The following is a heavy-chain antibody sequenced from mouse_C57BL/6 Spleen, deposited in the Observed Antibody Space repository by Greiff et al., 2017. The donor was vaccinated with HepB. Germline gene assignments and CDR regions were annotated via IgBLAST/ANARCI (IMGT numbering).Heavy chain of an antibody. CDR3: ARYYYGSSRDWYFDV. CDR1: GFSLTSYA. Sequence: VKVVESGPGLVAPSQSLSITCTVSGFSLTSYAISWVRQPPGKGLEWLGVIWTGGGTNYNSALKSRLSISKDNSKSQVFLKMNSLQTDDTARYYCARYYYGSSRDWYFDVWGTGTTVTVSS. CDR2: IWTGGGT. V-gene: IGHV2-9-1*01. J-gene: IGHJ1*03. D-gene: IGHD1-1*01.